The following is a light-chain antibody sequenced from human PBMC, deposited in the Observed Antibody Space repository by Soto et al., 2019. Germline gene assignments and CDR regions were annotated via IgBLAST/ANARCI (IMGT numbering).Light chain of an antibody. Sequence: DIVLTQSPGTLSLSPGERATLSCRASQTVSSNNLAWYQQKRGQAPRLLIYGASSRAAAIPDRFRGSGSGTDFTLIISSLAPEDFAVYDCQQYGSSPFTFGPGTAVDIK. CDR3: QQYGSSPFT. V-gene: IGKV3-20*01. CDR1: QTVSSNN. J-gene: IGKJ3*01. CDR2: GAS.